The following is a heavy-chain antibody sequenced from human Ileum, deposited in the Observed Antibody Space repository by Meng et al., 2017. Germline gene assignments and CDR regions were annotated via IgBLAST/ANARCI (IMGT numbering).Heavy chain of an antibody. CDR3: ARDRCSNTACYVTGSAQYSDYYYGMDV. V-gene: IGHV1-18*01. CDR1: GYTLTNYG. D-gene: IGHD2-2*01. J-gene: IGHJ6*02. Sequence: ASVKVSCKASGYTLTNYGISWVRQAPGQGLEWMGWISAYNGNTNYAQKLQGRVTMTTDTTTSTAYMELMSLKSDDTAVYYCARDRCSNTACYVTGSAQYSDYYYGMDVWGRGTTVTVSS. CDR2: ISAYNGNT.